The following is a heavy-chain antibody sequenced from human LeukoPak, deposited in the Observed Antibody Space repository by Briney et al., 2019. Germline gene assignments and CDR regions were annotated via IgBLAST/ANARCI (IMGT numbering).Heavy chain of an antibody. CDR3: ARDYDSSGYYPYY. CDR1: GGSFSDYY. J-gene: IGHJ4*02. CDR2: INQSGTT. Sequence: SETLSLTCAVYGGSFSDYYWSWIRQSPGRGLEWIGEINQSGTTDYNPSLKSRVIISIDTSKTQFSLKLSSVTAADTAVYYCARDYDSSGYYPYYWGQGTPVTVSS. D-gene: IGHD3-22*01. V-gene: IGHV4-34*01.